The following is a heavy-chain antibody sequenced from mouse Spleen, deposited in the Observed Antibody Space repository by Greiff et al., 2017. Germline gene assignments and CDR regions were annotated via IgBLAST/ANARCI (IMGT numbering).Heavy chain of an antibody. V-gene: IGHV1-52*01. D-gene: IGHD2-1*01. CDR3: ARNYGNYLDY. CDR1: GYTFTSYW. Sequence: QVQLQQPGAELVRPGSSVKLSCKASGYTFTSYWMHWVKQRPIQGLEWIGNIDPSDSETHYNQKFKDKATLTVDKSSSTAYMQLSSLTSEDSAVYYCARNYGNYLDYWGQGTTLTVSS. CDR2: IDPSDSET. J-gene: IGHJ2*01.